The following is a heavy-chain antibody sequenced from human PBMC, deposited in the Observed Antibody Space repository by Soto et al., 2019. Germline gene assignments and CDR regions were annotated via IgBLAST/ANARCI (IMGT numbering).Heavy chain of an antibody. CDR2: IKNSGGDT. CDR1: GFPFSTFA. V-gene: IGHV3-23*01. CDR3: AKDLPYFGS. J-gene: IGHJ4*02. Sequence: GGSLRLSCAASGFPFSTFAMSWVRQAPGKGLEWVQAPGKGLEWVSGIKNSGGDTYYADSVKGRFTISRDNSKNTLYLQMNSLRAEDTAVYYCAKDLPYFGSWGQGTLVTVSS.